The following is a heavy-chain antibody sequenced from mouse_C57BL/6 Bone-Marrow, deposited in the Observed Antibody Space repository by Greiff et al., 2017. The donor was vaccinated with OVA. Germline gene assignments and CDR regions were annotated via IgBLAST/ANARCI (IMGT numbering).Heavy chain of an antibody. CDR2: ISSGSSTI. D-gene: IGHD1-1*01. V-gene: IGHV5-17*01. CDR1: GFTFSDYG. J-gene: IGHJ3*01. CDR3: ARYYYGSPWFAY. Sequence: EVMLVESGGGLVKPGGSLKLSCAASGFTFSDYGMHWVRQAPEKGLEWVAYISSGSSTIYYADTVKGRFTISRDNAKNTLFLQITSLRSEDTAMYYCARYYYGSPWFAYWGQGTLVTVSA.